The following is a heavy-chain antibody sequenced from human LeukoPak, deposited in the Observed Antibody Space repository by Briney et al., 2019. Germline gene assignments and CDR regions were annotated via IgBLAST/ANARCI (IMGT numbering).Heavy chain of an antibody. Sequence: ASVKVSCKASGYTFTGYYIHWVRQAPGQGLEWMGWMNPNSGNTGYAQKFQGRVTMTRNTSISTAYMELSSLRSEDTAVYYCARAGNYYDSSDHAEAFDIWGQGTMVTVSS. CDR2: MNPNSGNT. V-gene: IGHV1-8*02. CDR3: ARAGNYYDSSDHAEAFDI. D-gene: IGHD3-22*01. CDR1: GYTFTGYY. J-gene: IGHJ3*02.